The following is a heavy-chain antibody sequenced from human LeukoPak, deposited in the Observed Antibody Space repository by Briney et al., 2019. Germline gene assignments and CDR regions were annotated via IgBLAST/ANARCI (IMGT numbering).Heavy chain of an antibody. V-gene: IGHV4-59*08. CDR1: GGSFSTYY. Sequence: SETLSLTCTISGGSFSTYYWSWIRQPPGKGLEWIGWIYYSGSTRYNPSLKSRVTISVDTSKNQFSLKLSSVTAADTAVYYCASSAWIGGSYSDYWGQGTLVTVSS. J-gene: IGHJ4*02. CDR3: ASSAWIGGSYSDY. D-gene: IGHD1-26*01. CDR2: IYYSGST.